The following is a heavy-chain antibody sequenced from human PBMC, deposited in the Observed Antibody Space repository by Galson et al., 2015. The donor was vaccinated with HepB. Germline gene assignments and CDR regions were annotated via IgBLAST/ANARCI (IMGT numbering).Heavy chain of an antibody. J-gene: IGHJ6*02. CDR1: GFTFSSYS. CDR3: ARDFGRRTSKDYYYGMDV. CDR2: ISSSSSYI. V-gene: IGHV3-21*01. D-gene: IGHD2-2*01. Sequence: SLRLSCAASGFTFSSYSMHWVRQAPGKGLEWVSSISSSSSYIYYADSVKGRFTISRDNAKNSLYLQMNSLRAEDTAVYYCARDFGRRTSKDYYYGMDVWGQGTTVTVSS.